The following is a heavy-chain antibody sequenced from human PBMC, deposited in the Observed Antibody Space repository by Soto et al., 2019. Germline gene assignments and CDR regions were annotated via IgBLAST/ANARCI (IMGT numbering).Heavy chain of an antibody. CDR2: IYRSGGT. Sequence: QVQLQESGPGLVKPSETLSLTCTVSGGSVSSGSYYWSWIRQPPGKGLEWIGRIYRSGGTNFNPSLMSRVSMSVDTSKNQFSLKLSSVVAADTAVYYCARGAAAGVDYGMDVWGQGTTVTVS. D-gene: IGHD6-13*01. V-gene: IGHV4-61*01. CDR3: ARGAAAGVDYGMDV. J-gene: IGHJ6*02. CDR1: GGSVSSGSYY.